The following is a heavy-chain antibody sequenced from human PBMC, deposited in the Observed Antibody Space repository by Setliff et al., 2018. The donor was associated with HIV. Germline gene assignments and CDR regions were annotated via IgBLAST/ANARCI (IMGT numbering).Heavy chain of an antibody. CDR1: GGTFSSYA. D-gene: IGHD4-17*01. Sequence: GASVKVSCKASGGTFSSYAISWVRQAPGQGLEWMGGIIPIFGTANYAQKFQGRVTITTDESTSTAYMELSSLRSEDTAVYYCGRGPDDYGGDDGAFDIWGQGTMVTVSS. CDR3: GRGPDDYGGDDGAFDI. CDR2: IIPIFGTA. V-gene: IGHV1-69*05. J-gene: IGHJ3*02.